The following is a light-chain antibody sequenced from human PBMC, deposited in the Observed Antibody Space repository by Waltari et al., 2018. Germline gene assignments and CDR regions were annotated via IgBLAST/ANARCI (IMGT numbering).Light chain of an antibody. V-gene: IGLV1-44*01. Sequence: QSVLTQPPSASGTPGQRVTISCSGSRANIGSNTVAWYPQRPGTAPQLLRYSNNERPSGVPGRFSGAKSGTCASLAISGLQSEDEAEYYGAAWDDSLNSPVFGGGSKLTVL. CDR3: AAWDDSLNSPV. J-gene: IGLJ3*02. CDR2: SNN. CDR1: RANIGSNT.